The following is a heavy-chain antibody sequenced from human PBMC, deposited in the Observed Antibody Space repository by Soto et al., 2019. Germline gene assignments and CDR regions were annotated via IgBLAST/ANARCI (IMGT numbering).Heavy chain of an antibody. J-gene: IGHJ4*02. CDR1: GFSISGSW. Sequence: EVQLVESGGGLVQPGGTLSLSCAASGFSISGSWMSWVRQAPGKGPEGVANIKVDGTVKYYVETVEGRFTISRDNAENSGYLQRNCLRAVDTGIYYCARAAFEENGLWSAGRLDYWGQGTLVTVSP. V-gene: IGHV3-7*01. CDR2: IKVDGTVK. CDR3: ARAAFEENGLWSAGRLDY. D-gene: IGHD3-3*01.